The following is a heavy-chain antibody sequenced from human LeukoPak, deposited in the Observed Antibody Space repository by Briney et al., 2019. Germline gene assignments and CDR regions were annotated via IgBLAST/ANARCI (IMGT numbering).Heavy chain of an antibody. CDR3: AKSWGYDSSSYFDY. J-gene: IGHJ4*02. CDR2: ISGSGGST. V-gene: IGHV3-23*01. D-gene: IGHD3-22*01. Sequence: GGSLRLPCAASGFTFSSYAMSWVRQAPGKELEWVSAISGSGGSTYYADAVKGRFTISRDNSKNTLYLQMNSLRAEDTAVYFCAKSWGYDSSSYFDYWGQGTLVTVSS. CDR1: GFTFSSYA.